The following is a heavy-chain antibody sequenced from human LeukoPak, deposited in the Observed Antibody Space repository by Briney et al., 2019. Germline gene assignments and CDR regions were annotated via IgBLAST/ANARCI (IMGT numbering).Heavy chain of an antibody. V-gene: IGHV4-59*08. CDR3: ARHTTVIPPHYFDY. Sequence: SETLSLTCTVSGGSISSYYWSWIRQPPGKGLEWIGYIYYSGSTNYNPSLKSRVTISLDTSKNQISLKLSSVTAADTAVYYCARHTTVIPPHYFDYWGQGTLVTVSS. CDR1: GGSISSYY. J-gene: IGHJ4*02. D-gene: IGHD4-17*01. CDR2: IYYSGST.